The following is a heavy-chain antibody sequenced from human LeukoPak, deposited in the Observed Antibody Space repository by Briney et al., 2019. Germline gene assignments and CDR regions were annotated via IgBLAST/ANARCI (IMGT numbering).Heavy chain of an antibody. CDR3: ARASGVSSYLLPI. V-gene: IGHV4-59*01. D-gene: IGHD2-8*01. J-gene: IGHJ4*02. Sequence: PSETLSLTCTVSGGSISRYYWTWIRQPPGKGLEWIGYIYYSGSTNYNPSLKSRVTISVDTSKNQFSLKLSSVTAADTAVYYCARASGVSSYLLPIWGQGTLVTVSS. CDR1: GGSISRYY. CDR2: IYYSGST.